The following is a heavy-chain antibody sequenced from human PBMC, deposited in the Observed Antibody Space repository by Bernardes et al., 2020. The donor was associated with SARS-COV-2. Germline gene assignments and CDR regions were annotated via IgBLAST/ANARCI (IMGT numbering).Heavy chain of an antibody. D-gene: IGHD2-15*01. Sequence: GSLRLSCAASGFTFGSFPMHWVRQTPGKGLEWLTIISYDGVNKHYADSVKGRFTISRDNSENTVYLQMNSLRPEDTAVYYCVRASRWSGGYFDYWGQGTLVTVSS. CDR2: ISYDGVNK. V-gene: IGHV3-30*04. CDR3: VRASRWSGGYFDY. CDR1: GFTFGSFP. J-gene: IGHJ4*02.